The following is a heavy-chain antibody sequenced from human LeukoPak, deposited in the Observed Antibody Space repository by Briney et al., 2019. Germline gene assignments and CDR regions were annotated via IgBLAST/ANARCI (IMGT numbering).Heavy chain of an antibody. CDR3: AKDGGLWVSAHWGDP. CDR1: GLTFSSHW. Sequence: GGSLRLSCAASGLTFSSHWMHWVRQAPGKGLVWVSRITNDGSSTTYADSVKGRFTVSRDNSKNTLFLQMNSLRAEDTAVYYCAKDGGLWVSAHWGDPWGRGTLVTVSS. CDR2: ITNDGSST. J-gene: IGHJ5*02. V-gene: IGHV3-74*01. D-gene: IGHD7-27*01.